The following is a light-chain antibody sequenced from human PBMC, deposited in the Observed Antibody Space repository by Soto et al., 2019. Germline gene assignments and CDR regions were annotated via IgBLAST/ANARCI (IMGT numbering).Light chain of an antibody. V-gene: IGLV1-44*01. CDR1: GSNVGTYA. CDR2: SNN. J-gene: IGLJ3*02. CDR3: ASWDDSLNGRV. Sequence: QSVLTQPPSASGAPGQRVTISCSGSGSNVGTYAINWYQQLPGTAPKLLIYSNNQRPSGVPDRFSGSKSGTSASLAISGLQSDDEADYYCASWDDSLNGRVFGGGTKLTVL.